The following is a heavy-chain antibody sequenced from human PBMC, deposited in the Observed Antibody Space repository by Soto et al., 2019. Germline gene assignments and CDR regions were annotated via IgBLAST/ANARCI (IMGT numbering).Heavy chain of an antibody. CDR2: ISGSSYNI. Sequence: EVQLVESGGGLVKPGGSLRLSCAASGFTFSTSSMNWVRQAPGKGLEWVSSISGSSYNIYYADSVKGRFTISRDNAKNSLYLQMNSLRAEDTAVYYCARDNGYDVATLDYWGQGTLVTVSS. CDR3: ARDNGYDVATLDY. CDR1: GFTFSTSS. J-gene: IGHJ4*02. D-gene: IGHD5-12*01. V-gene: IGHV3-21*02.